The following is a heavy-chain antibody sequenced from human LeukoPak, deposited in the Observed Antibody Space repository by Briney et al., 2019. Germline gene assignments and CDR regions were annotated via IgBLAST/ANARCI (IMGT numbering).Heavy chain of an antibody. V-gene: IGHV4-39*01. CDR2: IYYTGTT. CDR3: ARHIVAGGDPDWFDP. D-gene: IGHD6-13*01. J-gene: IGHJ5*02. CDR1: GGSISRSGYY. Sequence: SETLSLTCTVSGGSISRSGYYWGWIRQPPGKGLEWIGSIYYTGTTYYNLSLKSRVTISVDTSKNRFSLNLSSVTAADTAMYYCARHIVAGGDPDWFDPWGQGTLVTVSS.